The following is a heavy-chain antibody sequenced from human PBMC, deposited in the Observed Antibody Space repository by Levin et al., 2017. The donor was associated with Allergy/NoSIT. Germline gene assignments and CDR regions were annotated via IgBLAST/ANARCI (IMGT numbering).Heavy chain of an antibody. D-gene: IGHD3-22*01. V-gene: IGHV3-7*03. CDR2: IKADGSAK. J-gene: IGHJ4*02. CDR3: ARARPSSGEFDH. CDR1: GFTLSNYW. Sequence: PGGSLRLSCAASGFTLSNYWMSWVRQAPGKGLEWVANIKADGSAKYYVDSVKGRFTISRDNANNSLFLQMSYLGVDDTAIYYCARARPSSGEFDHWGQGALVTVSS.